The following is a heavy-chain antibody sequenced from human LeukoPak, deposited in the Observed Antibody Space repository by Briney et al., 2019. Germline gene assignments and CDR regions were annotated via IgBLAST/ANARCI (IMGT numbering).Heavy chain of an antibody. CDR1: GDSVSSNSVA. CDR3: ARESGYYSFDL. J-gene: IGHJ2*01. D-gene: IGHD3-22*01. V-gene: IGHV6-1*01. CDR2: TYYRSKWYD. Sequence: SQTLSLTCAISGDSVSSNSVAWNWIRQSPPRGLEWLGRTYYRSKWYDDYAVSVKSRIAINPDTSKNQFSLQLNSVTPEDMAVYYCARESGYYSFDLWGRGTLVTVSS.